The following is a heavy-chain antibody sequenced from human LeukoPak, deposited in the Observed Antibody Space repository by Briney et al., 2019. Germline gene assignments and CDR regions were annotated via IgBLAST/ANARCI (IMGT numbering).Heavy chain of an antibody. CDR3: ASTPYYSGSYKDYFDY. CDR2: ISSSSSYI. J-gene: IGHJ4*02. V-gene: IGHV3-21*01. D-gene: IGHD1-26*01. CDR1: GFTFSSYS. Sequence: PGGSLRLSCAASGFTFSSYSMNWVRQAPGKGLEWVSSISSSSSYIYYADSVKGRFTISRDNAKNSLYLQMNSLRAEDTAVYYCASTPYYSGSYKDYFDYWGQGTLVTVSS.